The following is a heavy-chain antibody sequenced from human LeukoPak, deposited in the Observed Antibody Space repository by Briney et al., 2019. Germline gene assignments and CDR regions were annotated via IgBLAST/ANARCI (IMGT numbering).Heavy chain of an antibody. CDR3: AKASGTDY. J-gene: IGHJ4*02. D-gene: IGHD3-10*01. Sequence: GGSLRLSCAASGFSFSNYAMTWVRQAPGKGLEWVSSITHSGGSTYYADSVKGRFTISRDNSKNTLYLQMNSLRAEDTAVYYCAKASGTDYWGQGTLVTVSS. CDR2: ITHSGGST. CDR1: GFSFSNYA. V-gene: IGHV3-23*01.